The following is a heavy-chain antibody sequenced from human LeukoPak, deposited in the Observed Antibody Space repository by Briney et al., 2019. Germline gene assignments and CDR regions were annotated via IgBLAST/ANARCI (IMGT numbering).Heavy chain of an antibody. D-gene: IGHD2-8*01. J-gene: IGHJ4*02. CDR2: ISGSGGST. V-gene: IGHV3-23*01. CDR3: AKTDPYALYYFDY. Sequence: PGGSLRLSCAASGFIFSSYAMSWVRQAPGKGLEWVSAISGSGGSTYYADSVKGRFTNSRDNSKNTLYLQMNSLRAEDTAVYYCAKTDPYALYYFDYWGQGTLVTVSS. CDR1: GFIFSSYA.